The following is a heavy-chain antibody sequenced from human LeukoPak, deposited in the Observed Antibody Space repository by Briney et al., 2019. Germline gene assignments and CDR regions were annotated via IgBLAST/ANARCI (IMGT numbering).Heavy chain of an antibody. CDR1: GGSVSSTSYY. J-gene: IGHJ4*02. CDR3: TRVSIHGYSDY. Sequence: SETLSLTCTVSGGSVSSTSYYWSWIRQPPGKGLEWIGYTFYSGSTKYNPSLKSRVSISVDMSRSQFSLKLNSVTAADTAVYYCTRVSIHGYSDYWGQGTLVTVSS. V-gene: IGHV4-61*01. CDR2: TFYSGST. D-gene: IGHD3-16*02.